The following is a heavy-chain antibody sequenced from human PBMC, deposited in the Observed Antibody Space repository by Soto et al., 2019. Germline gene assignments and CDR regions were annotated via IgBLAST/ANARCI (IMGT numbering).Heavy chain of an antibody. V-gene: IGHV1-2*02. CDR1: GYTFTGYY. J-gene: IGHJ6*02. D-gene: IGHD2-2*02. CDR2: INPNSGGT. CDR3: ARDWKDIVVVPAAIDYGMDV. Sequence: GASVKVSCKASGYTFTGYYMHWVRQAPGQGLEWMGWINPNSGGTNYAQKFQGRVTMTRDTSISTAYMELSRLRSDDTAVYYCARDWKDIVVVPAAIDYGMDVWRQRTTVTVSS.